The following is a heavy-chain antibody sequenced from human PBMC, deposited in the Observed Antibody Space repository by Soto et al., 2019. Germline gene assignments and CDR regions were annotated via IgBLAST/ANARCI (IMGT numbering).Heavy chain of an antibody. Sequence: ASEKVSCKASGYTFTSYGISWVRQAPGQGLEWMGWISAYNGNTNYAQKLQGRVTITTDTSTSTAYMELRSLRSDDTAVYYCARDKYDNWNRYSYYGIDGWGQGNTVTFAS. J-gene: IGHJ6*02. CDR2: ISAYNGNT. D-gene: IGHD1-20*01. CDR1: GYTFTSYG. V-gene: IGHV1-18*04. CDR3: ARDKYDNWNRYSYYGIDG.